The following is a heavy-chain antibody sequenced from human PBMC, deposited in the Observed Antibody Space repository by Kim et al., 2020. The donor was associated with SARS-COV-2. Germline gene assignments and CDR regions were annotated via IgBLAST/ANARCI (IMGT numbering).Heavy chain of an antibody. CDR2: ISGSGGST. CDR1: GFTFSSYA. Sequence: GGSLRLSCAASGFTFSSYAMSWVRQAPGKGLEWVSAISGSGGSTYYADSVKGRFTISRDNSKNTLYLQMNSLRAEDTAVYYCAKLWSEFRHQPVDYWGQGTLVTVSS. CDR3: AKLWSEFRHQPVDY. D-gene: IGHD3-3*01. V-gene: IGHV3-23*01. J-gene: IGHJ4*02.